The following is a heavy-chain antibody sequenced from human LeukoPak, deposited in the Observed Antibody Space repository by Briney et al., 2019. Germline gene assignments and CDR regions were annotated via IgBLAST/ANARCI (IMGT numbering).Heavy chain of an antibody. V-gene: IGHV3-64*01. D-gene: IGHD2-21*01. Sequence: GGSLRLSCAAYSVIFCSYAMHWVRQAPGKGLEYVSAISGNGGSTYYANSVKGRFTISRDHSKNTLYLQMGNLRAEDMDVYYCARRSFGGDYDYWGQGTLVTVSS. J-gene: IGHJ4*02. CDR1: SVIFCSYA. CDR2: ISGNGGST. CDR3: ARRSFGGDYDY.